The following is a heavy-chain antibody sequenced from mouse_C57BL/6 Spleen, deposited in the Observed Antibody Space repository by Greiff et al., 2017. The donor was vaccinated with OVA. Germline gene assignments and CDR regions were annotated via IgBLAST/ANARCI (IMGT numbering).Heavy chain of an antibody. CDR2: ISSGSSTI. V-gene: IGHV5-17*01. Sequence: EVQLQESGGGLVKPGGSLKLSCAASGFTFSDYGMHWVRQAPEKGLEWVAYISSGSSTIYYADTVKGRFTITRDKTKNTLFLQLTSLRSEDTAMYYCARGYWDYWGQGTTLTVSS. J-gene: IGHJ2*01. D-gene: IGHD4-1*01. CDR3: ARGYWDY. CDR1: GFTFSDYG.